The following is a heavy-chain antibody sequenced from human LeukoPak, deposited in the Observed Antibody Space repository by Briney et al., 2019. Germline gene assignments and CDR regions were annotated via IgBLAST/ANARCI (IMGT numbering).Heavy chain of an antibody. CDR1: GGAISSSNW. D-gene: IGHD1-26*01. Sequence: PSGTLSLTCAVSGGAISSSNWWSWVRQPPGKGREWIGEINHSGSTNYNPSLKSRVTISVDKSKNQFSLNVSSVTAADTAVYYCARAEVVGARLRCGYFQHWGQGTLVIVSS. V-gene: IGHV4-4*02. CDR2: INHSGST. CDR3: ARAEVVGARLRCGYFQH. J-gene: IGHJ1*01.